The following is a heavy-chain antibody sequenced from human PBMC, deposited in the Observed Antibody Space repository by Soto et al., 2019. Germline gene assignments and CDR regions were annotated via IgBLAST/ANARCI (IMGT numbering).Heavy chain of an antibody. D-gene: IGHD1-26*01. CDR2: ISYDGSNK. CDR1: GFTFSSYG. J-gene: IGHJ4*02. CDR3: AKDLWELAYYFDY. V-gene: IGHV3-30*18. Sequence: QVQLVESGGGVVQPGRSLRLFCAASGFTFSSYGMHWVLQAPGKGLERVAVISYDGSNKYYADSVKGRFTISRDNSKNTLYLQMNSLRAEDTAVYYCAKDLWELAYYFDYWGQGTLVTVSS.